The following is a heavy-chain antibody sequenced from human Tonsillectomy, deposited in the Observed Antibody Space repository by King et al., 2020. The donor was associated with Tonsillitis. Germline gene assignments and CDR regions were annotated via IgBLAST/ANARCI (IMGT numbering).Heavy chain of an antibody. CDR3: ARLKAYYYDSSGYVAHAFDI. V-gene: IGHV5-51*01. CDR1: GYSFTSYW. Sequence: QLVQSGAEVKKPGESLKISCKGSGYSFTSYWIGWVRQMPGKGLEWMGIIYTGDSVTRYSPSFQGQVTISADKSISTAYLQWSSLKASDTAMYYCARLKAYYYDSSGYVAHAFDIWGQGTMVTVSS. CDR2: IYTGDSVT. D-gene: IGHD3-22*01. J-gene: IGHJ3*02.